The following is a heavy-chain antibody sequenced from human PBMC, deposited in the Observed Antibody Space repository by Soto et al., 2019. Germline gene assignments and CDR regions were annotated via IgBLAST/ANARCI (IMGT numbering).Heavy chain of an antibody. V-gene: IGHV4-34*01. CDR2: INHSGST. Sequence: SETLSLTCAVYGGPFSGYYWSWIRQPPGKGLEWIGEINHSGSTNYNPSLKSRVTISVDTSKNQFSLKLSSVTAADTAVYYCARDTHPFHQYCSGGSCSYFDYWGQGTLVTVSS. D-gene: IGHD2-15*01. J-gene: IGHJ4*02. CDR1: GGPFSGYY. CDR3: ARDTHPFHQYCSGGSCSYFDY.